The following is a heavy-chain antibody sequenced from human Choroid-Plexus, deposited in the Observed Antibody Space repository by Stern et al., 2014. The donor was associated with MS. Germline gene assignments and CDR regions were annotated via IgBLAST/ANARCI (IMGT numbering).Heavy chain of an antibody. CDR1: GFTFGSCA. J-gene: IGHJ5*02. Sequence: VQLVESGGGVVQPGRPLRLSCVASGFTFGSCAMHWVRQAPGKGLEWVAGRSYDVNNKYDSDSVKGRFAISIDNSQNTLYMQMSSLRPEDTSVYYCAKDRQYLTYFFDHWGQGSLVTVAS. D-gene: IGHD2/OR15-2a*01. V-gene: IGHV3-30*18. CDR3: AKDRQYLTYFFDH. CDR2: RSYDVNNK.